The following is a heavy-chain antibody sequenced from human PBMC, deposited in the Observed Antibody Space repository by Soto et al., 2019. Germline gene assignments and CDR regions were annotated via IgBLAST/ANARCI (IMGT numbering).Heavy chain of an antibody. CDR2: IVPVFGRP. J-gene: IGHJ4*02. Sequence: GASVKVSLKASGASFTNFGISWVRQSRGQGLESMGGIVPVFGRPNYAQRFRGRLTITADESTSTGYMELISLRSDDTAVYYCAREGSGYNFWGQGTQVTVSS. CDR3: AREGSGYNF. D-gene: IGHD5-12*01. CDR1: GASFTNFG. V-gene: IGHV1-69*13.